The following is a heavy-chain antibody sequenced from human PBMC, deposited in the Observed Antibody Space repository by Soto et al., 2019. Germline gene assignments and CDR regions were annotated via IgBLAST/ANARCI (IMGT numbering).Heavy chain of an antibody. J-gene: IGHJ6*02. V-gene: IGHV3-30-3*01. CDR2: ISYDGSNK. Sequence: GGSLRLSCAASGFTFSSYAMHWVRQAPGKGLEWVAVISYDGSNKYYADSVKGRFTISRDNSKNTLYLQMNSLRAEDTAVYYCARDSDYGDYDGYYYYGMDVCGQGTTVTVSS. CDR3: ARDSDYGDYDGYYYYGMDV. CDR1: GFTFSSYA. D-gene: IGHD4-17*01.